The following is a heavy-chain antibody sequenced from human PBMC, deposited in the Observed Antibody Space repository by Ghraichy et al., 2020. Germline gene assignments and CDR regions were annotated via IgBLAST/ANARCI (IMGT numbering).Heavy chain of an antibody. V-gene: IGHV4-34*01. CDR2: INHSGTI. CDR1: GGSFSGYY. D-gene: IGHD3-22*01. J-gene: IGHJ4*02. Sequence: ETLSLTCAVYGGSFSGYYWSWIHQTPGKGLEWIGEINHSGTITYNMSLKSRVTLSVDTSKNQFSLKLNSVTAADTAVYYCARGLGYYDSSGYYNYWGQGTLVTVSS. CDR3: ARGLGYYDSSGYYNY.